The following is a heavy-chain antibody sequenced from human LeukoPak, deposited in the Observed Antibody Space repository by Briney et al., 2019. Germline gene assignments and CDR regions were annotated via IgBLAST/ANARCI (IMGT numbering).Heavy chain of an antibody. Sequence: SETLSLTCTVSGASISNYYWNWIRQPPGKGLEWIGFIYNSGNTKYNPSLRGRVTISLDTPKNQFSLNLNSVTTADTAVYYCAGNTNILGDVNWFDPWGQGTLVTVSS. CDR3: AGNTNILGDVNWFDP. CDR1: GASISNYY. V-gene: IGHV4-59*01. J-gene: IGHJ5*02. CDR2: IYNSGNT. D-gene: IGHD2-8*01.